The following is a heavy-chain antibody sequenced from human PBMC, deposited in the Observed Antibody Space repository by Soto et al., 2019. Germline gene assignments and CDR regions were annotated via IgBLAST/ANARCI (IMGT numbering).Heavy chain of an antibody. CDR3: AKDWVAVAGSSNYYGMDV. D-gene: IGHD6-19*01. Sequence: GGSLRLSCAASGFTFSSYAMSWVRQAPGKGLEWVSAISGSGGSTYYADSVKGRFTISRDNSKNTLYLQMNSLRAEDTAVYYCAKDWVAVAGSSNYYGMDVWGQGTTVTVSS. CDR2: ISGSGGST. CDR1: GFTFSSYA. J-gene: IGHJ6*02. V-gene: IGHV3-23*01.